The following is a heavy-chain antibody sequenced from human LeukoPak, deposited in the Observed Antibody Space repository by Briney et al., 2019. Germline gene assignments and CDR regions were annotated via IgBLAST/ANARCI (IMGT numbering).Heavy chain of an antibody. V-gene: IGHV3-7*01. Sequence: TGGSLRLSCATSGFTFTNYWMNWVRQAPGKGLEWLTNIKQDGSVRHYVDSVEGRFTISRDNAKNSLYLQMNSLRAEDTAVYYCARDLYSTGSFDSWGQGTLVTVSS. J-gene: IGHJ4*02. CDR3: ARDLYSTGSFDS. D-gene: IGHD6-19*01. CDR2: IKQDGSVR. CDR1: GFTFTNYW.